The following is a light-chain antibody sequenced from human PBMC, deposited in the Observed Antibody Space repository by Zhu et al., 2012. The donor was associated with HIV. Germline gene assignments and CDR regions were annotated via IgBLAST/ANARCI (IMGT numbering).Light chain of an antibody. CDR1: QSVNTH. CDR2: EAS. Sequence: EIVMTQYPATLSASPGERATLYCRASQSVNTHLAWYRQKPGQAPRLLIYEASIRATGIPARFSGSGSGTEFTLTISTTQSEDSAVYYCQQRLSWPLTFGGGTKVEI. V-gene: IGKV3D-15*03. CDR3: QQRLSWPLT. J-gene: IGKJ4*01.